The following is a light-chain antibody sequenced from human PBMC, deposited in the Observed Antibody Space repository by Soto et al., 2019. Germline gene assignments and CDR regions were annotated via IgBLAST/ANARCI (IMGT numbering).Light chain of an antibody. CDR2: LDD. J-gene: IGLJ1*01. CDR1: TSNVGNNA. Sequence: QSVLTQPPSVSEAPRQRVTLSCSGRTSNVGNNAVSWYQLLPVKAPKLHIYLDDLLPSGVSDRSSGSKSGTSASLTISGLQSEYEADYYCAAWDDGLKAFVFGTGTKVTAL. V-gene: IGLV1-36*01. CDR3: AAWDDGLKAFV.